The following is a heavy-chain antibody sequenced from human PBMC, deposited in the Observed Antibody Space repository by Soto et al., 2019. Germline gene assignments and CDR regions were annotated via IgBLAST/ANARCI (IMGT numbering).Heavy chain of an antibody. V-gene: IGHV1-2*04. Sequence: ASVKVSCKASGYTFTGYYMHWVRQAPGQGLEWMGWINPNSGGTNYAQKFQGWVTMTRDTSISTAYMELSRLRSDDTAVYYCARKTYYDYIWGRENWFDPWGQGTLVTVSS. CDR1: GYTFTGYY. D-gene: IGHD3-16*01. J-gene: IGHJ5*02. CDR3: ARKTYYDYIWGRENWFDP. CDR2: INPNSGGT.